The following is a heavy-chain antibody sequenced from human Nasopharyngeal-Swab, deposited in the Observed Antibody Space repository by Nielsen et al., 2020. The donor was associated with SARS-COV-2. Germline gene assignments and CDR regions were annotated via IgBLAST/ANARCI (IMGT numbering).Heavy chain of an antibody. CDR3: AKGWFGELFGAFDI. Sequence: ETLSLTCAASGFTFDDYAMHWVRQAPGKGLEWVSLISGDGGSTYYADSVKGRFTISRDNSKNSLYLQMNSLRTEDTALYYCAKGWFGELFGAFDIWGQGTMVTVSS. CDR2: ISGDGGST. CDR1: GFTFDDYA. D-gene: IGHD3-10*01. V-gene: IGHV3-43*02. J-gene: IGHJ3*02.